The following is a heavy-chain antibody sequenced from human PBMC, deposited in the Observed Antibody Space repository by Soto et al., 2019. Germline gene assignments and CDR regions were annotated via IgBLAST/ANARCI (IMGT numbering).Heavy chain of an antibody. D-gene: IGHD6-13*01. CDR3: TTTRPGTNVFDN. Sequence: EVLLVESGGDLVEPGGSLRLSCAASGITFSNAWMNWVRQAPGTGLEYIGRIRSKTDGGTTEYAAPVEGRFTISREDSKNTQYLQMGGLKTEDTAVYYCTTTRPGTNVFDNWGQGTLVTVSS. V-gene: IGHV3-15*01. CDR1: GITFSNAW. CDR2: IRSKTDGGTT. J-gene: IGHJ3*02.